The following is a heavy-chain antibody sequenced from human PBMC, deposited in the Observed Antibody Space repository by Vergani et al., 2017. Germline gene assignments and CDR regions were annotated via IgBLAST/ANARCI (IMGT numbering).Heavy chain of an antibody. J-gene: IGHJ4*02. D-gene: IGHD3-3*01. Sequence: EVQLVESGGGLVKPGGSLRLSCAASGFTFSSYSMNWVRQAPGKGLEWVSSISSSSSYIYYADSVKGRFTISRDNAENSLYLQMNSLRDEDTAVYYCATGGGLGVVIMNPYWGQGTLVTVSS. V-gene: IGHV3-21*01. CDR1: GFTFSSYS. CDR2: ISSSSSYI. CDR3: ATGGGLGVVIMNPY.